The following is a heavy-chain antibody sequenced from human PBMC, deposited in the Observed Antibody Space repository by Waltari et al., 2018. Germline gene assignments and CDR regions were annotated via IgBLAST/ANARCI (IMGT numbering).Heavy chain of an antibody. J-gene: IGHJ5*02. CDR2: INGDGTST. V-gene: IGHV3-74*01. CDR3: ARDKDFYATGSPLDL. Sequence: EVQLVESGGGLVEPGESLRLSCVASEFICSGYWMHWVRQVPGKGLMWVARINGDGTSTYYADFAKGRFTVSRDNANSTLNLQMSRLKVEDTGLYYCARDKDFYATGSPLDLWGHGTQVTVSS. D-gene: IGHD3-10*01. CDR1: EFICSGYW.